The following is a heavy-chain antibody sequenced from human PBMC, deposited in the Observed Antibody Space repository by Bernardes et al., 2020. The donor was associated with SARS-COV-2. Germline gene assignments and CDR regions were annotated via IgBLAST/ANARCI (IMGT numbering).Heavy chain of an antibody. D-gene: IGHD3-10*01. J-gene: IGHJ3*02. CDR1: GFSLSTSGVS. CDR3: AHRLKGDWVVRGIPNAFDI. V-gene: IGHV2-5*02. Sequence: SGPTLVKPTQTLTLTCSFSGFSLSTSGVSVGWIRQPPGKALEWLALIYWDDDKHYSPSLKNRLTISQDTSKNQVVLTMTNMDPMDTATYYCAHRLKGDWVVRGIPNAFDIWGQGKMVTVSS. CDR2: IYWDDDK.